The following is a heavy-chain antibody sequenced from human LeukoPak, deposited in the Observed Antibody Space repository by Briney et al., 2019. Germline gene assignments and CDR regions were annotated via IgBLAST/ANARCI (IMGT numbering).Heavy chain of an antibody. CDR1: VFKFSDHY. J-gene: IGHJ6*02. CDR3: GRIAINANNGMDV. D-gene: IGHD1/OR15-1a*01. Sequence: GGSLSLLCALSVFKFSDHYTDCARRAPEGGGECVGRSRKKASSFTTEYAASVEGTFTISRSVSESSLYLQMNSLGNEDTAVYYCGRIAINANNGMDVWGQGTTVTVSS. V-gene: IGHV3-72*01. CDR2: SRKKASSFTT.